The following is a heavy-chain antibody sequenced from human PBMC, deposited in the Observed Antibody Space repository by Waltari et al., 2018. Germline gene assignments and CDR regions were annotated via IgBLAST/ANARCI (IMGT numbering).Heavy chain of an antibody. Sequence: QVQLVESGGGVVQPGGSLRLSCAASGFTLTSYDMYWVRQAPGKGLEWVAFIQYNGRNSDYGDSVKGRFTISRDTSKNSLYLQMNSLRAEDTAVYYCARETVDYGDAFDIWGQGTMVTVSS. CDR3: ARETVDYGDAFDI. CDR2: IQYNGRNS. V-gene: IGHV3-30*02. J-gene: IGHJ3*02. CDR1: GFTLTSYD. D-gene: IGHD4-17*01.